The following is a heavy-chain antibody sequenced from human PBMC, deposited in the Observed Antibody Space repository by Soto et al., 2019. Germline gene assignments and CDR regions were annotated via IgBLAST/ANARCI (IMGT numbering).Heavy chain of an antibody. Sequence: SQTLSLTCAKSGDSVSINIASWTWIRLSPSRVLKWLAKTYYRSRWYNDYAVSVRSRITVNPDTAKNQFSLQLTSVTPEDTAVYYCAKVGADILTGYYYYYGMDVWGQGTTVTVSS. CDR1: GDSVSINIAS. CDR3: AKVGADILTGYYYYYGMDV. J-gene: IGHJ6*02. CDR2: TYYRSRWYN. D-gene: IGHD3-9*01. V-gene: IGHV6-1*01.